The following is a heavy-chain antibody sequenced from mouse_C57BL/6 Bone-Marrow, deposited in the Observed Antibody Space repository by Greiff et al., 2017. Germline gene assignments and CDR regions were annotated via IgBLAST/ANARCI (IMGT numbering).Heavy chain of an antibody. CDR2: IHPNSGST. V-gene: IGHV1-64*01. D-gene: IGHD2-3*01. CDR3: ARRDGYYTPFAY. Sequence: QVQLQQPGAELVKPGASVKMSCKASGYTFTSYWITWVKQRPGQGLEWIGMIHPNSGSTNYNEKFKSKATLTVDKSSSTAYMQLSSLTSEDSAVYYCARRDGYYTPFAYWGQGTLVTVSA. J-gene: IGHJ3*01. CDR1: GYTFTSYW.